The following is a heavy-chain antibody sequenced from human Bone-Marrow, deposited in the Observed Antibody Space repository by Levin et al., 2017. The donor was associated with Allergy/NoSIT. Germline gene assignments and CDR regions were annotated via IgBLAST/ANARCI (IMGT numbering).Heavy chain of an antibody. V-gene: IGHV3-23*01. D-gene: IGHD6-19*01. CDR3: AKDRGSGWGYFDY. Sequence: PRGSLRLSCAGSGFTFSTYAMSWVRQAPGKGLEWVSGISTSGRSTYYGDSVKGRCTISRDNSKNTLYLQMNSLRVEDTAVYYCAKDRGSGWGYFDYWGQGSLVTVSS. CDR2: ISTSGRST. J-gene: IGHJ4*02. CDR1: GFTFSTYA.